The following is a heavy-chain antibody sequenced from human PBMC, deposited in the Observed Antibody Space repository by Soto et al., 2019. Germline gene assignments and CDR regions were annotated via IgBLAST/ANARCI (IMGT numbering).Heavy chain of an antibody. CDR3: AKDLPNTVYDFWSGYYPVGYYYGMDV. J-gene: IGHJ6*02. CDR2: ISGSGGST. CDR1: GFTFSSYA. V-gene: IGHV3-23*01. Sequence: PGGSLRLSCAASGFTFSSYAMSWVRQAPGKGLEWVSAISGSGGSTYYADSVKGRFTISRDNSKNTLYLQMNSLRAEDTAVYYCAKDLPNTVYDFWSGYYPVGYYYGMDVWGQGTTVTVSS. D-gene: IGHD3-3*01.